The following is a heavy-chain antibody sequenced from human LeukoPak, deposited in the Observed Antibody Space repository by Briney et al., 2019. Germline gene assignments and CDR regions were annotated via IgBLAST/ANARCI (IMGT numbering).Heavy chain of an antibody. CDR2: IIPIFGTA. D-gene: IGHD5-12*01. V-gene: IGHV1-69*13. Sequence: ASVKVSCKASGGTFSSYAISWVRQAPGQGLEWMGGIIPIFGTANYAQKFQGRVTITADESTSTAYMELSSLRSEDTAMYYCARETIYSGYDLAPPDYWGQGTLVTVSS. CDR1: GGTFSSYA. J-gene: IGHJ4*02. CDR3: ARETIYSGYDLAPPDY.